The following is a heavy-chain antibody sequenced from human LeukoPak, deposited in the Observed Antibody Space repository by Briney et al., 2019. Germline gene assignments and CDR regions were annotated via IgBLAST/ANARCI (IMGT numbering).Heavy chain of an antibody. V-gene: IGHV3-48*01. CDR1: GFTFSSYS. D-gene: IGHD2-21*02. CDR3: ARDGTRAYCGGDCYPGLDY. Sequence: PGGSLRLSCAASGFTFSSYSMNWVRQAPGKGLEWVSYISSSSSTIYYANSVKGRFTISRDNAKNSLYLQMNSLRAEDTAVYYCARDGTRAYCGGDCYPGLDYWGQGTLVTVSS. J-gene: IGHJ4*02. CDR2: ISSSSSTI.